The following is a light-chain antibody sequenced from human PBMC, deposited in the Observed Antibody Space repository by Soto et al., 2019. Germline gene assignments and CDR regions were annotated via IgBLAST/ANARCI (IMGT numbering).Light chain of an antibody. CDR3: YTYDSSQWT. V-gene: IGKV3-20*01. CDR2: DAY. CDR1: QRVSGNY. J-gene: IGKJ1*01. Sequence: ELVMPQSHGTLSLSPGEADATSGRASQRVSGNYLAWSQQKPGQSTRIVIYDAYSRATGIPDRFSGSGSGTDFTLTISRLEPEDFAVYFCYTYDSSQWTCGNRNQVDIK.